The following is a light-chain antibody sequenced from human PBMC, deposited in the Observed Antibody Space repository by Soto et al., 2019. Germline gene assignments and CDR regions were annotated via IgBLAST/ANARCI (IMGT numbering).Light chain of an antibody. J-gene: IGLJ2*01. V-gene: IGLV2-11*01. CDR1: SSDVGANNY. CDR2: DVS. CDR3: CSHAGSSVL. Sequence: QSALTRPRSVSGSPGQSVTISCTGTSSDVGANNYVSWYQQHPGKAPKLMIYDVSKRPSGVPDRLSGSKSGNTASLTISGLQAEDEAVYYCCSHAGSSVLFGGGTKLTVL.